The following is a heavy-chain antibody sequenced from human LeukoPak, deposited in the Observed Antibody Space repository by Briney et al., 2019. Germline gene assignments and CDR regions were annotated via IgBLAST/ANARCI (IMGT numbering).Heavy chain of an antibody. V-gene: IGHV3-21*01. CDR2: ISSSSSYI. Sequence: GSLRLSCAASGFTFSSYWMNWVRQAPGKGLEWVSSISSSSSYIYYADSVKGRFTISRDNAKNTLYLQMNSLRAEDTAVYYCAKLLDDSSGYLDYWGQGTLVTVSS. CDR3: AKLLDDSSGYLDY. J-gene: IGHJ4*02. D-gene: IGHD3-22*01. CDR1: GFTFSSYW.